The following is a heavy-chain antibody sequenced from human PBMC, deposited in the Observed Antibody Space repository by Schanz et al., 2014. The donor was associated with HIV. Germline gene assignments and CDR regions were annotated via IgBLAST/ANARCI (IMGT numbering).Heavy chain of an antibody. CDR2: IWHDGNKK. J-gene: IGHJ5*02. CDR3: ARDDLRLGELSS. V-gene: IGHV3-33*01. CDR1: GFTFSSYG. Sequence: QVQLVESGGGVVQPGRSLRLSCTAFGFTFSSYGMHWVRQAPGKGLEWVAAIWHDGNKKYYTDSVKGRFTISRDNSKNTLYLQMDSLRAEDTAVYYCARDDLRLGELSSWGQGTLVTVSS. D-gene: IGHD3-16*02.